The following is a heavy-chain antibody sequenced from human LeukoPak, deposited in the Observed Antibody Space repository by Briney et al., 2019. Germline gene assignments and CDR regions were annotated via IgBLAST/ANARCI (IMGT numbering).Heavy chain of an antibody. Sequence: GASVKVSCKASGYSFTGYFLHWVRQAPGQGLKWMGWINPNNGLTNYTQKFKGRVTMTRDTSSATGYMELNRLTSDDTAVFYCARAWGSLYYFDHWGQGTLVTVSS. D-gene: IGHD3-16*01. V-gene: IGHV1-2*02. J-gene: IGHJ4*02. CDR1: GYSFTGYF. CDR2: INPNNGLT. CDR3: ARAWGSLYYFDH.